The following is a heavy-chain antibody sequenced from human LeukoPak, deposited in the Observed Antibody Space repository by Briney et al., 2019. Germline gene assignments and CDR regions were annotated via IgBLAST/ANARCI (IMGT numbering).Heavy chain of an antibody. CDR3: ARELRYCTNGVCPSGGRYYYYMDV. CDR1: GGTFSSYA. D-gene: IGHD2-8*01. CDR2: IIPIFGTA. V-gene: IGHV1-69*05. Sequence: SVKVSCKASGGTFSSYAISWVRQAPGQGLEWTGGIIPIFGTANYAQKFQGRVTITTDESTSTAYMELSSLRSEDTAVYYCARELRYCTNGVCPSGGRYYYYMDVWAKGPRSPSP. J-gene: IGHJ6*03.